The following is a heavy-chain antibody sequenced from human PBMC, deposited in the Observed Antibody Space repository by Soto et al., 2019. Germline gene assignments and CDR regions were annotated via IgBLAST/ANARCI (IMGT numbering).Heavy chain of an antibody. CDR1: GFTFSSYA. Sequence: GGSLRLSCAASGFTFSSYAMSWVCQAPGKGLERVSAISGSGGSTCYADSVKGRFIIARDNSKNTLYLQMNSMRAEDTAVYYCANYEFSGNDAFDIWGQGTMVTVSS. D-gene: IGHD3-3*01. CDR3: ANYEFSGNDAFDI. V-gene: IGHV3-23*01. CDR2: ISGSGGST. J-gene: IGHJ3*02.